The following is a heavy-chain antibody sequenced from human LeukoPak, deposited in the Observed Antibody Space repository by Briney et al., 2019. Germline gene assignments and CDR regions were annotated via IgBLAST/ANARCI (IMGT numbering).Heavy chain of an antibody. CDR1: GGSISSYY. V-gene: IGHV4-4*07. J-gene: IGHJ6*02. Sequence: PSETLSLTCTVTGGSISSYYWSWIRQPAGKGLEWIGRIYTSGSTNYNPSLKSRVTMSVDTSKNQFSLKLSSVTAADTAVYYCARDAQVLCYYYGMDVWGQGTTVTVSS. CDR3: ARDAQVLCYYYGMDV. CDR2: IYTSGST. D-gene: IGHD4/OR15-4a*01.